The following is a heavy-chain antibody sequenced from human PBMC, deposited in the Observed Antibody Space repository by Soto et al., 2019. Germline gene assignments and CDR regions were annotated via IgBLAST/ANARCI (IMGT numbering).Heavy chain of an antibody. Sequence: EVQLVESGGGLVQPGGSLRLSCAASGFTFSSYSMNWVRQAPGKGLEWVSYISSSSSTIYYADSVKGRFTISRDNAKNSLYPQMNSLRDEDTAVYYCARDAGYSSSYYFDYWGQGTLVTVSS. J-gene: IGHJ4*02. CDR1: GFTFSSYS. CDR2: ISSSSSTI. D-gene: IGHD6-13*01. CDR3: ARDAGYSSSYYFDY. V-gene: IGHV3-48*02.